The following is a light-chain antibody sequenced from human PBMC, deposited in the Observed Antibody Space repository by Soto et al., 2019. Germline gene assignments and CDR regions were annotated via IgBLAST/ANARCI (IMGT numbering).Light chain of an antibody. J-gene: IGKJ4*01. CDR1: QSVSSNY. CDR3: QQYFTSPLT. CDR2: GVS. Sequence: EVVLTQSPGTLSLSPGERATLSCRASQSVSSNYLAWYQQKPGQAPRLLIYGVSTRGTGIPDRFSGSGSGTGFSLTISRLEPEDFAMYYCQQYFTSPLTFGGGTKVEIK. V-gene: IGKV3-20*01.